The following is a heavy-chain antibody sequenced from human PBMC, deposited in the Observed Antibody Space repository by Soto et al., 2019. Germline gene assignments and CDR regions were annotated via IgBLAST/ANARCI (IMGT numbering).Heavy chain of an antibody. J-gene: IGHJ6*02. CDR3: ARDVYCKSITCYELSYHGMDV. CDR1: GFTFSNYG. Sequence: PGGSLRLSCAASGFTFSNYGMHWARQAPGKGLEWVAVISYDGRSEYYADSVKGRFTISRDDPKNTLYLQMNSLRGDDTAVYYCARDVYCKSITCYELSYHGMDVWGQGTTVTVSS. V-gene: IGHV3-30*03. CDR2: ISYDGRSE. D-gene: IGHD2-2*01.